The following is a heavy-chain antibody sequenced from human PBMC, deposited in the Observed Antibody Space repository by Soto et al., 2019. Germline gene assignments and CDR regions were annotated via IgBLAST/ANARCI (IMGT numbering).Heavy chain of an antibody. D-gene: IGHD6-13*01. CDR2: INTHAGGT. CDR1: GYTFTGYY. V-gene: IGHV1-2*02. CDR3: ARDLGNSWPRHFDY. J-gene: IGHJ4*02. Sequence: QVHLVQSGAEVKKPGASVKVSCKASGYTFTGYYMHWVRQAPGQGLGWMGWINTHAGGTSYAQRFQGRGTMTRDTGMSRAYLEVNRLRSYDTAVYYWARDLGNSWPRHFDYWGQGTLVTVSS.